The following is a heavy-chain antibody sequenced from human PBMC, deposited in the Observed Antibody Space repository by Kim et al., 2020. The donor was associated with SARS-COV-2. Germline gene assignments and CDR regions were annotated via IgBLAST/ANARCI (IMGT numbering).Heavy chain of an antibody. CDR2: NWNSGGSS. D-gene: IGHD5-18*01. Sequence: GGSLRLSCAAYGFTFSTYGMSWVRQAPGRGLEWVAGNWNSGGSSSYADSVRGRFTISRDNSKNTLYLQFNSLRAEDTAVYYCVKEVRTASNWGRGTLVTVSS. V-gene: IGHV3-23*01. CDR1: GFTFSTYG. J-gene: IGHJ4*02. CDR3: VKEVRTASN.